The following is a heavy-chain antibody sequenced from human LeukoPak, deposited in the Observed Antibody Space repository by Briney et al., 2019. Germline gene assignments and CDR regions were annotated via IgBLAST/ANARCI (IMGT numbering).Heavy chain of an antibody. V-gene: IGHV3-9*01. D-gene: IGHD3-3*01. CDR3: VKDRDFWSGLDV. Sequence: GGSLRLFCAASGFFFDDYGMHWVRQVPGEGLEWVSGISWQSNTRKYADSVRGRFTISRDNAKNSLYLQMNSLKLEDTALYYCVKDRDFWSGLDVWGQGTMVTVS. J-gene: IGHJ6*02. CDR1: GFFFDDYG. CDR2: ISWQSNTR.